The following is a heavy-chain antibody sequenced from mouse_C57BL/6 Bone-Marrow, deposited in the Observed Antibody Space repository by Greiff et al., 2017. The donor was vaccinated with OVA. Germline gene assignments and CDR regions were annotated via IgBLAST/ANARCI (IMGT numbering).Heavy chain of an antibody. CDR1: GYTFTSYG. V-gene: IGHV1-81*01. CDR2: IYPRSGNT. CDR3: ARSELFYFDY. J-gene: IGHJ2*01. Sequence: VQRVESGAELARPGASVKLSCKASGYTFTSYGISWVKQRTGQGLEWIGEIYPRSGNTYYNEKFKGKATLTADKSSSTAYMELRSLTSEDSAVYFCARSELFYFDYWGQGTTLTVSS. D-gene: IGHD3-3*01.